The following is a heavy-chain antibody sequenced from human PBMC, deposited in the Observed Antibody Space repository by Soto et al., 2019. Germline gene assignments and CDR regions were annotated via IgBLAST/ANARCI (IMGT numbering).Heavy chain of an antibody. J-gene: IGHJ4*02. D-gene: IGHD6-19*01. CDR3: AKGGRQWLVTSDFNY. CDR1: GFTFSSYG. V-gene: IGHV3-30*18. Sequence: PGGSLRLSCAASGFTFSSYGIHWVRQAPGKGLEWVAFISYDGGNKYYADSVKGRFTISRDSSKNTVSLEMTSLRAEDTAVYYCAKGGRQWLVTSDFNYWGQGALVTVSS. CDR2: ISYDGGNK.